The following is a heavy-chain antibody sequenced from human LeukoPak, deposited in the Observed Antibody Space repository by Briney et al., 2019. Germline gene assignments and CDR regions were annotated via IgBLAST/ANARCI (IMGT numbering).Heavy chain of an antibody. J-gene: IGHJ4*02. CDR3: SRDAPNQSGNSNFDY. D-gene: IGHD3-22*01. CDR2: IRKKVNSYTT. Sequence: PGGSLRLSCEASGFTFSDHHMDWVRQAPGKGLEWVGRIRKKVNSYTTEYAASVKGRFTISRDESKNSVYLQMNSLKTEDTAVYYCSRDAPNQSGNSNFDYWGQGTLVTVSP. V-gene: IGHV3-72*01. CDR1: GFTFSDHH.